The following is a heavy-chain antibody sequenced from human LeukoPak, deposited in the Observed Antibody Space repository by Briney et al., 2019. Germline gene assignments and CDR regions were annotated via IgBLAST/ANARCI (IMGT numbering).Heavy chain of an antibody. CDR1: GGSFSGNY. J-gene: IGHJ6*02. CDR2: INHSGST. CDR3: ARAIIVVVPAAEIYYYGMDV. Sequence: SETLSLTCAVYGGSFSGNYWSWIRQPPGKGLEWIGEINHSGSTNYNPSLKSRVTISVDTSKNQFSLKLSSVTAADTAVYYCARAIIVVVPAAEIYYYGMDVWGQGTTVTVSS. D-gene: IGHD2-2*01. V-gene: IGHV4-34*01.